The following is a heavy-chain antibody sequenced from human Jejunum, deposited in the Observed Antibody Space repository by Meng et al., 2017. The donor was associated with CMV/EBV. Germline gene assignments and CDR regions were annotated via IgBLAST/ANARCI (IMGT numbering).Heavy chain of an antibody. CDR2: IRYDGSTQ. CDR1: GFTFSDYG. Sequence: SCAASGFTFSDYGMYWVRQAPGQGLEWVAFIRYDGSTQFYADCVKGRFTISRDNSRNTLYLQMNSLRAEDTAVYYCAEDWAPNPDYWGQGTLVTVSS. CDR3: AEDWAPNPDY. V-gene: IGHV3-30*02. D-gene: IGHD7-27*01. J-gene: IGHJ4*02.